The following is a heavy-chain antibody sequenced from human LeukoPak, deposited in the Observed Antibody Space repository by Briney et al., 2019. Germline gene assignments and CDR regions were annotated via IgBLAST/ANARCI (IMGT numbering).Heavy chain of an antibody. V-gene: IGHV4-59*08. Sequence: SETLSLTCTVSRGAISTYYWSWIRQPPGKGLEWIGYMYYSGSTNYNSSLKSRVTMSVDTSKNQFSLNLSTLTAADTAVYYCARSRYLYYFDYWGQGTLVTVSS. CDR1: RGAISTYY. J-gene: IGHJ4*02. CDR2: MYYSGST. CDR3: ARSRYLYYFDY. D-gene: IGHD2/OR15-2a*01.